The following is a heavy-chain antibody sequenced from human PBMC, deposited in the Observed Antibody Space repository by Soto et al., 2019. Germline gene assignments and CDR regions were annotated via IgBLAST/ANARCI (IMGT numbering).Heavy chain of an antibody. D-gene: IGHD4-17*01. CDR3: ARVPYDYGDYRFDY. Sequence: QVQLQESGPGLVKPSQTLSLTCTVSGGSISSGDYYWSWIRQPPGKGLEWIGYIYYSGSTYYNPSPKSRVTISVDTHKNRVSRKLSSVTAADTAVYYCARVPYDYGDYRFDYWGQGTLVTVSS. V-gene: IGHV4-30-4*01. CDR1: GGSISSGDYY. CDR2: IYYSGST. J-gene: IGHJ4*02.